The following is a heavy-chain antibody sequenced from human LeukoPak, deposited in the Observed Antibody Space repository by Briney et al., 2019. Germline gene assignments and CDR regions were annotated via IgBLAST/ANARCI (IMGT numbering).Heavy chain of an antibody. V-gene: IGHV1-18*04. CDR3: ARVADTMVRGVTYYYYYGMDV. CDR2: ISAYNGNT. CDR1: GYTFTSYG. J-gene: IGHJ6*04. Sequence: ASVKVSCKASGYTFTSYGISWVRQAPGQGLEWMGWISAYNGNTNYAQKLQGRVTMTTDTSTSTAYMELRSLRSDDTAVYYCARVADTMVRGVTYYYYYGMDVWGKGTTVIVSS. D-gene: IGHD3-10*01.